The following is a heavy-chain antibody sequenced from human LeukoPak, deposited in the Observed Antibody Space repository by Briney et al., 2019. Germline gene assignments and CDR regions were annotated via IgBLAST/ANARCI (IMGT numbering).Heavy chain of an antibody. D-gene: IGHD1-1*01. Sequence: SETLSLTCTVSGGSIGKTSYYWGWIRQPPGKGLEWIGNIYYSGTTYYNPSLKSRVTIPVGTSKNQFSLALNSVTAADTAVYFCARFKQLGRSFDSWGLGSLVTVSS. J-gene: IGHJ4*02. CDR1: GGSIGKTSYY. V-gene: IGHV4-39*07. CDR3: ARFKQLGRSFDS. CDR2: IYYSGTT.